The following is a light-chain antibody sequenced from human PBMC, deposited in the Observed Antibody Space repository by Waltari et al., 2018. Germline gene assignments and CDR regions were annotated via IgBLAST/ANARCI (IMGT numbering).Light chain of an antibody. Sequence: EIVLTQSPATLSLSPGERATLSCRASQSLGSYLAWYQQQPGQAPRRLVSDASTSASDIPARFSASGSGTDFTLSISSLEPEDFAVYFCQQRYSWPLTFGGGTKVDLK. J-gene: IGKJ4*01. CDR2: DAS. CDR1: QSLGSY. V-gene: IGKV3-11*01. CDR3: QQRYSWPLT.